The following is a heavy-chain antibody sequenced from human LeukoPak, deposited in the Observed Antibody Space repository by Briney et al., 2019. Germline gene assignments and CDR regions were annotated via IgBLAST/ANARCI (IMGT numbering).Heavy chain of an antibody. Sequence: KSGGSLRLSCAASRFTFSSYSMNWVRQAPGKGLEWVSSISSSGSYIYYADSVKGRFTISRDNAKNSLYLQMNSLRAEDTAVYYCARPSYGDYELDAFDIWGQGTMVTVSS. CDR1: RFTFSSYS. V-gene: IGHV3-21*01. CDR3: ARPSYGDYELDAFDI. CDR2: ISSSGSYI. D-gene: IGHD4-17*01. J-gene: IGHJ3*02.